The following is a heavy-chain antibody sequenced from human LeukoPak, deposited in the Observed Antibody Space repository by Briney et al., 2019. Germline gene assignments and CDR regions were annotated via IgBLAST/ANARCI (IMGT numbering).Heavy chain of an antibody. CDR1: SGXSMSNYY. CDR3: ARLARHCSGGSCTSDWYFGL. Sequence: PSETLSLTCTVSSGXSMSNYYWTWIRQSPGKELEWIEYIAYINSSGRTNYNPSLKSRISISIDTSKNHISLNVSSVTAADTAMYYCARLARHCSGGSCTSDWYFGLWGRGTLVTVSS. J-gene: IGHJ2*01. D-gene: IGHD2-15*01. V-gene: IGHV4-4*08. CDR2: INSSGRT.